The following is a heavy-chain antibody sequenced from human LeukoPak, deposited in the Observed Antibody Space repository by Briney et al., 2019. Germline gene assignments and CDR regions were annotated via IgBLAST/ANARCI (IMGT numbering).Heavy chain of an antibody. Sequence: GGSLRLSCAASGFTFSNAWMNWVRHAPGKGLEWVGRIKSTADGGTTDYAAPVKGRFTISRDDSKNTLYLQINGLKTEDTAIYYCTTHHTFYQDSSGYYRGFDNWGQGTLVTVSS. D-gene: IGHD3-22*01. V-gene: IGHV3-15*01. J-gene: IGHJ4*02. CDR1: GFTFSNAW. CDR2: IKSTADGGTT. CDR3: TTHHTFYQDSSGYYRGFDN.